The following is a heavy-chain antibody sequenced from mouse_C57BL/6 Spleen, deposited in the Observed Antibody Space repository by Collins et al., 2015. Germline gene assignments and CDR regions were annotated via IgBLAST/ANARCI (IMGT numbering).Heavy chain of an antibody. J-gene: IGHJ2*01. Sequence: VIWAGGSTNYNSALMSRLSISKDNSKSQVFLKMNSLQTDDTAMYYCARDLWDWGQGTTLTVSS. D-gene: IGHD6-2*01. CDR2: IWAGGST. CDR3: ARDLWD. V-gene: IGHV2-9*02.